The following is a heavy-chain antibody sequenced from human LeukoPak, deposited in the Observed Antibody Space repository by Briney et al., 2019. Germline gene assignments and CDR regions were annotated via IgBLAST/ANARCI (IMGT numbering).Heavy chain of an antibody. CDR2: IYHSGST. J-gene: IGHJ4*02. Sequence: PSETLSLTCTVSGGSISSGGYYWSWIRQPPGKGLEWIGYIYHSGSTNYNPSLKSRVTISVDTSKNRFSLKLSSVTAADTAVYYCARHDLRVFRVFDYWGQGTLVTVSS. CDR3: ARHDLRVFRVFDY. D-gene: IGHD4-17*01. V-gene: IGHV4-30-2*01. CDR1: GGSISSGGYY.